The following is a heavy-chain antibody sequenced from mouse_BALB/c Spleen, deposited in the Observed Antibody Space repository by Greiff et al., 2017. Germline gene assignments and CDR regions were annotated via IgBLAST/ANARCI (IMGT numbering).Heavy chain of an antibody. CDR2: IWGDGST. J-gene: IGHJ4*01. Sequence: VKLLESGPGLVAPSPSLSITCTVSGFSLTGYGVNWVRQPPGKGLEWLGMIWGDGSTDYNSALKSRLSISKDNSKSQVFLKMSSLQTDDTARYYCAREYDEGAYAMDYWGQGTSVTVSS. D-gene: IGHD2-14*01. V-gene: IGHV2-6-7*01. CDR3: AREYDEGAYAMDY. CDR1: GFSLTGYG.